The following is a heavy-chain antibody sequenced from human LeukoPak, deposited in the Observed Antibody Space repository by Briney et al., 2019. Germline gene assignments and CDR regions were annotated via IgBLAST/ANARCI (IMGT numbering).Heavy chain of an antibody. Sequence: GGSLRLSCAASGFTFSSYAMGWVRQAPGKGLEWVSAISAGGGSTFYADSVKGQFTISRDNSKNTLYLQMNSLRAEDTAVYYCAKDFWSGYYSGYFDYWGQGTLVTVSS. CDR1: GFTFSSYA. D-gene: IGHD3-3*01. CDR3: AKDFWSGYYSGYFDY. CDR2: ISAGGGST. V-gene: IGHV3-23*01. J-gene: IGHJ4*02.